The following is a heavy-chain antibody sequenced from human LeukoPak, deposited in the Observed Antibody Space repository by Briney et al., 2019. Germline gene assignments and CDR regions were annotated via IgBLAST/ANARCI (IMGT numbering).Heavy chain of an antibody. D-gene: IGHD4-17*01. CDR2: IYSGGST. CDR3: ARVPGYDDYGDFYYFDY. Sequence: GGSLRLSCVASGFTVSSNYMSWVRQAPGKGLEWVSVIYSGGSTYYADSVKGRFTISRDNSKNTLYLQMNSLRAEDTAVYYCARVPGYDDYGDFYYFDYWGQGTLVTVSS. J-gene: IGHJ4*02. CDR1: GFTVSSNY. V-gene: IGHV3-53*01.